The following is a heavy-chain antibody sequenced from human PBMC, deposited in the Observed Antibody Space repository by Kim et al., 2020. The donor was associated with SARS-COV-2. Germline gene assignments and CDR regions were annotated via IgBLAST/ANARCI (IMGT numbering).Heavy chain of an antibody. J-gene: IGHJ4*02. CDR2: IWYDEDKK. D-gene: IGHD2-21*02. CDR3: ARDFTADYFDY. V-gene: IGHV3-33*01. Sequence: GGSLRLSCAASGFTFNAYSMHWVRQPPGKGLERVSVIWYDEDKKYYAESVKGRFIVSRDNSKNTLYLKVNSLKAEDTAVYYCARDFTADYFDYWGQGTLGTFSS. CDR1: GFTFNAYS.